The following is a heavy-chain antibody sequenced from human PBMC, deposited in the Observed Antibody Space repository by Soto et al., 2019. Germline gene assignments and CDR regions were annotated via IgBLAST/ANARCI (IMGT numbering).Heavy chain of an antibody. D-gene: IGHD2-15*01. CDR3: ARGYCSGGNCYSGMDV. CDR2: IIPISGTT. J-gene: IGHJ6*02. CDR1: GGTFSTRA. V-gene: IGHV1-69*13. Sequence: SVKVSCKASGGTFSTRAIIWVRQAPGHGLEWMGGIIPISGTTYYTQKFQGRVTITADEPTSTAFMELSSLKSDDTAVFYCARGYCSGGNCYSGMDVWGQGTMVTVSS.